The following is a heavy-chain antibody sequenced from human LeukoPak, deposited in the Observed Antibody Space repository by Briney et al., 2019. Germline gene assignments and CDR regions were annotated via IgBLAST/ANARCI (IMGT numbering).Heavy chain of an antibody. CDR1: EFTFSSYA. Sequence: PGGSLRLSCAASEFTFSSYAMSWVRQAPGKGLEWVSAISGSGGSTYYADSVKGRFTISRDNSKNTLYLQMNSLRAEDTAVYYCAKDSSTLGGNNYYDSSGSWYYFDYWGQGTRVTVSS. CDR2: ISGSGGST. J-gene: IGHJ4*02. V-gene: IGHV3-23*01. CDR3: AKDSSTLGGNNYYDSSGSWYYFDY. D-gene: IGHD3-22*01.